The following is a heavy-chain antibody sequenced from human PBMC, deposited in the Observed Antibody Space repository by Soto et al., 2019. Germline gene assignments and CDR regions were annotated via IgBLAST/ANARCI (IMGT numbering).Heavy chain of an antibody. Sequence: PSGPVPITVSGYTLTRYTLTCVRQAPGQRLEWMGWINPDNGNTKSSQKFQDRVIITRDTSASTAYMDLSSLRSEDTAVYYCARGIATGQLDPWGQGTLVTVSS. CDR1: GYTLTRYT. J-gene: IGHJ5*02. CDR3: ARGIATGQLDP. D-gene: IGHD2-15*01. CDR2: INPDNGNT. V-gene: IGHV1-3*01.